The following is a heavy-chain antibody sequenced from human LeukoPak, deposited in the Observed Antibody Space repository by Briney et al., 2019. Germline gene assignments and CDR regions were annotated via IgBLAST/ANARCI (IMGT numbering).Heavy chain of an antibody. Sequence: SETLSLTCTVSGYSISSGYYWGWIRQPPGKGLEWIGSIYHSGSTYYNPSLKSRVTISVDTSKNQFSLKLSSVTAADTAVYYCASVRSYSTGFDYWGQGTLVTVSS. V-gene: IGHV4-38-2*02. D-gene: IGHD1-26*01. CDR2: IYHSGST. CDR3: ASVRSYSTGFDY. J-gene: IGHJ4*02. CDR1: GYSISSGYY.